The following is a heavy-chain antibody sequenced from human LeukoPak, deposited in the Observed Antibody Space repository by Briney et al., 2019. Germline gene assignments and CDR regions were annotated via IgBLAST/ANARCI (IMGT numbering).Heavy chain of an antibody. V-gene: IGHV4-39*07. D-gene: IGHD5-18*01. CDR2: ILYSGSI. CDR1: GGSISSSSYY. CDR3: ARHGAGYNYDY. J-gene: IGHJ4*02. Sequence: PSETLSLTCTVSGGSISSSSYYWGWIRQPPGKGLEWIGSILYSGSIYYNPSLESRVTISLGTSKNQLSLKLSSVTAADTAVYYCARHGAGYNYDYWGQGTLVTVSS.